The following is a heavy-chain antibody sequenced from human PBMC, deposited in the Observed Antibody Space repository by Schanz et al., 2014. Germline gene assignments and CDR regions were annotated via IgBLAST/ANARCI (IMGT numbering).Heavy chain of an antibody. CDR1: GGSISSSSYF. D-gene: IGHD3-10*01. Sequence: QLQLQESGPGLVKPSETLSLTCTVSGGSISSSSYFWGWIRQPPGKGLEWIGSIYNSGSTYYNPSLKSRVTIPVDTSKTQFPLKRSSVTAADTAVYYCGRHPHYYGSGSGFDPWGQGTLVTVSS. CDR3: GRHPHYYGSGSGFDP. J-gene: IGHJ5*02. CDR2: IYNSGST. V-gene: IGHV4-39*01.